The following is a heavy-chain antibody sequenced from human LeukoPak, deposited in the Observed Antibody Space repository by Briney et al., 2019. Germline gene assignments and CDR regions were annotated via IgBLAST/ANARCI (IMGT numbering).Heavy chain of an antibody. CDR2: ISSNGGST. CDR3: AKDRCSNGIGCYYYYMDV. Sequence: PGGSLRLSCAASGFIFSDYAMRWVRQAPGKGLEYVSAISSNGGSTYYANSVKGRFTISRDNSKNILYLQMNSLRTEDTAVYYCAKDRCSNGIGCYYYYMDVWGKGTTVTISS. D-gene: IGHD2-8*01. V-gene: IGHV3-64*01. J-gene: IGHJ6*03. CDR1: GFIFSDYA.